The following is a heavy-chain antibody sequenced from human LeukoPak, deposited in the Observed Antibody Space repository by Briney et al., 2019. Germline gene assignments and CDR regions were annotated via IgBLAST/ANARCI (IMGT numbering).Heavy chain of an antibody. D-gene: IGHD3-3*01. CDR3: AAYYDFWSGYPYYFDY. Sequence: GGSLRLSCAASGFTFSSYSMNWVRQAPGKGLEWVSSISSSSSYIYYADSVKGRFTISRDNAKNSLYLQMNSLRAEDTAVYYCAAYYDFWSGYPYYFDYWGQGTLVTVSS. CDR1: GFTFSSYS. CDR2: ISSSSSYI. V-gene: IGHV3-21*01. J-gene: IGHJ4*02.